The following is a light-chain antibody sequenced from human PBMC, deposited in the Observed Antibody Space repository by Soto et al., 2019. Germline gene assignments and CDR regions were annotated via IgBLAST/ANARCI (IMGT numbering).Light chain of an antibody. V-gene: IGLV2-14*03. CDR2: DVS. Sequence: QSVLTQPASVSGSPGQSITISCTGTSSDVGGYNYVSWYQHHPGKAPKLIIYDVSNRPSGVSIRFSGSKSDSTASLTISGLQPEDEADYHCSSYTTSNTRQIVFVTGTKVTVL. CDR3: SSYTTSNTRQIV. J-gene: IGLJ1*01. CDR1: SSDVGGYNY.